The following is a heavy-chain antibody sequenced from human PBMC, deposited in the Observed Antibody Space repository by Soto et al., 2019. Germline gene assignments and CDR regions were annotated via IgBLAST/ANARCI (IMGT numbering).Heavy chain of an antibody. CDR1: GYPFSKYG. J-gene: IGHJ5*02. D-gene: IGHD5-12*01. V-gene: IGHV1-18*04. CDR2: IKPDNGNT. Sequence: QLQLVQSGGEVKKPGASVRVSCEAYGYPFSKYGISWIRQAPGQGLEWMGWIKPDNGNTDNAQKFQGRVTMTTDTASHTAYMELRYQRSNDTAVYYCATSYDSGFDPWGQGTLVSFSS. CDR3: ATSYDSGFDP.